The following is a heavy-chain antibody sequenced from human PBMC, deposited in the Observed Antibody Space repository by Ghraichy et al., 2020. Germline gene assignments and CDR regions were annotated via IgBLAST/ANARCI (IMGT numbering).Heavy chain of an antibody. J-gene: IGHJ4*02. CDR3: ARAHADLWFRELLREPYFDY. CDR2: IYYSGST. CDR1: GGSVSSGSYY. Sequence: SETLSLTCTVSGGSVSSGSYYWSWIRQPPGKGLEWIGYIYYSGSTNYNPSLKSRVTISVDTSKNQFSLKLSSVTAADTAVYYCARAHADLWFRELLREPYFDYWGQGTLVTVSS. V-gene: IGHV4-61*01. D-gene: IGHD3-10*01.